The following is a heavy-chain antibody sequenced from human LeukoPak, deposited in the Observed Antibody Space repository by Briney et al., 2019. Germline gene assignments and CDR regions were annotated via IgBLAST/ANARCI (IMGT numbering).Heavy chain of an antibody. CDR3: TLDQGWLFLDY. CDR2: IKQDESEE. Sequence: GGSLRLSCAASGFTFSKYWMTWVRQAPGKGLEWVANIKQDESEEYYVDSVRGRFTISRDNAKNSLYLQMNSLRAEDTAVYYCTLDQGWLFLDYWGQGTLVTVSS. V-gene: IGHV3-7*03. J-gene: IGHJ4*02. D-gene: IGHD6-19*01. CDR1: GFTFSKYW.